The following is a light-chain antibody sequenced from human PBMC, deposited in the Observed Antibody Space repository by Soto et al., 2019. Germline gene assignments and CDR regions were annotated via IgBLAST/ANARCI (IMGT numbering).Light chain of an antibody. V-gene: IGKV3-15*01. CDR3: QQYNNWPRAT. CDR1: QSISSN. CDR2: RTS. J-gene: IGKJ4*01. Sequence: EIVMTQSPATLYVSPGERATRSCRASQSISSNLACYQQKPGQAPRLLVFRTSSRATGFPARDSGGGSGTEFNLTISSQQSEDFGVYCCQQYNNWPRATFGGGTKVEIK.